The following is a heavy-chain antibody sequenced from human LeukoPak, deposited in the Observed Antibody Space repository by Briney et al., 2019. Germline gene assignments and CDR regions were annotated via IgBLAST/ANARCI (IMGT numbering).Heavy chain of an antibody. CDR3: ARDLVVVTASTHLGSNWFDP. CDR2: INPNSGGT. D-gene: IGHD2-21*02. CDR1: GYTFTGYY. Sequence: GASVTVSCKASGYTFTGYYMHWVRQAPGQGLEWMGWINPNSGGTNYAQKFQGRVTMTRDTSISTAYMELSRLRSDDTAVYYCARDLVVVTASTHLGSNWFDPWGQGTLVTVSS. V-gene: IGHV1-2*02. J-gene: IGHJ5*02.